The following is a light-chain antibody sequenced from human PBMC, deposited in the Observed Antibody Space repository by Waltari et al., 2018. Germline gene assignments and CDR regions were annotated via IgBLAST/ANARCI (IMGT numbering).Light chain of an antibody. CDR3: LQYNSYPRT. V-gene: IGKV1-16*02. J-gene: IGKJ1*01. Sequence: DIQMTQSPSSLSASVGHRVTINCRANQGIHNYLSWFQQKSGKAHKALIYGASSLQSGVPSKFSGSGSGTDFTLTISNLQPEDFATYYCLQYNSYPRTFGQGTKVEIK. CDR1: QGIHNY. CDR2: GAS.